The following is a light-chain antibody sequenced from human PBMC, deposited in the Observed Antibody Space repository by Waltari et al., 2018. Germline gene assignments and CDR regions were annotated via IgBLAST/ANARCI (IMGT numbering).Light chain of an antibody. V-gene: IGLV2-14*03. CDR1: RSDIGTYNY. CDR3: DSKSSSSPHV. CDR2: DVS. Sequence: QSALTQPASVSGSPGQAITVPCTGTRSDIGTYNYVSWYQQPPGKAPKLMIYDVSSRPSGVSNRFSGSKSGNTASLTISGLQAEDEADYYCDSKSSSSPHVFGTGTKVTVL. J-gene: IGLJ1*01.